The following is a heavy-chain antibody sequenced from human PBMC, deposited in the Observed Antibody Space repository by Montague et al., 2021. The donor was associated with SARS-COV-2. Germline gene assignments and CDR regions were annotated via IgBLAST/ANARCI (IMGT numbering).Heavy chain of an antibody. CDR1: GFPFSGFA. D-gene: IGHD2-15*01. Sequence: SLRLSCAASGFPFSGFAMSWVRQAPGKGLEWVSNIHIDGYTTNYADSVRGRFTVSRDGTKNTLFLQMNTLRAEDTAVYYCAGIWSYYDGMDVWGQGTTVTVSS. J-gene: IGHJ6*02. V-gene: IGHV3-23*03. CDR3: AGIWSYYDGMDV. CDR2: IHIDGYTT.